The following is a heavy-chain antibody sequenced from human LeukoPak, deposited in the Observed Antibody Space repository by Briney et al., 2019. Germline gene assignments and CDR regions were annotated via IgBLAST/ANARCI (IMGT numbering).Heavy chain of an antibody. Sequence: PGGSLRLSCAGSGFTFRTFAMTWVRQAPGKGLEWVSAISGSGNSIYYADSVKGRFTISRDNSKNTVYLQMNSLRAEDTALYYCAKEGDGNWHNWFDSWGQGTLVTVSS. V-gene: IGHV3-23*01. CDR2: ISGSGNSI. CDR1: GFTFRTFA. J-gene: IGHJ5*01. CDR3: AKEGDGNWHNWFDS. D-gene: IGHD5-24*01.